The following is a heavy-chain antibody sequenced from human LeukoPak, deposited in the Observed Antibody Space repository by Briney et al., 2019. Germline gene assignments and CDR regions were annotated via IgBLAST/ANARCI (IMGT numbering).Heavy chain of an antibody. D-gene: IGHD3-3*01. J-gene: IGHJ6*02. V-gene: IGHV1-8*01. CDR1: GYTFTSYD. CDR2: MNPNSGNT. CDR3: ARGGSDFWSGYPYYYYYYGMDV. Sequence: GASVKVSCKASGYTFTSYDINWVRQATGQGLEWMGWMNPNSGNTGYAQKFQGRVTMTRSTSISTAYMELSSLRSEDTAVYYCARGGSDFWSGYPYYYYYYGMDVWGQGTTVTVSS.